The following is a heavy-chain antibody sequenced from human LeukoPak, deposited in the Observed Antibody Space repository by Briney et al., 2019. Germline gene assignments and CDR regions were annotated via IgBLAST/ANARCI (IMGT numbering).Heavy chain of an antibody. J-gene: IGHJ4*02. Sequence: PSETLSLTCTVSGGSISSSSYYWGWIRQPPGKGLEWIGSIYYSGSTYYNPSLKSRVTISVDTSKNQFSLKLSSVTAADTAVYYCARRTHPSSWYKGSFDYWGQGTLVTVSS. CDR2: IYYSGST. CDR1: GGSISSSSYY. CDR3: ARRTHPSSWYKGSFDY. V-gene: IGHV4-39*01. D-gene: IGHD6-13*01.